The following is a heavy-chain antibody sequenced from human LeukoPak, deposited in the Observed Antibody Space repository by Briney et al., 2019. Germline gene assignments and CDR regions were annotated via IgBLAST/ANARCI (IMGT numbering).Heavy chain of an antibody. Sequence: SETLSLTCTVSGYSISSGYYWGWIRQPPGKGLEWIGYIYYSGSTNYNPSLKSRVTISVDTSKNQFSLKLSSVTAADTAVYYCARERGNDYGDNWFDPWGQGTLVTVSS. CDR2: IYYSGST. D-gene: IGHD4-17*01. CDR1: GYSISSGYY. CDR3: ARERGNDYGDNWFDP. J-gene: IGHJ5*02. V-gene: IGHV4-61*01.